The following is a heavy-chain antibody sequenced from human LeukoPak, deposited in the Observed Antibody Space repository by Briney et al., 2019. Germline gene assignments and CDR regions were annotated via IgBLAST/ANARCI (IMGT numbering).Heavy chain of an antibody. D-gene: IGHD1-1*01. CDR3: ARGQSTGNRGPDNYFDY. J-gene: IGHJ4*02. CDR1: GYTFTSYY. CDR2: INPSGGST. Sequence: ASVKVSCKASGYTFTSYYMHRVRQAPGQGLEWMGIINPSGGSTSYAQKFQGRVTMTRDTSTSTVYMELSSLRSEDTAVYYCARGQSTGNRGPDNYFDYWGQGTLVTVSS. V-gene: IGHV1-46*01.